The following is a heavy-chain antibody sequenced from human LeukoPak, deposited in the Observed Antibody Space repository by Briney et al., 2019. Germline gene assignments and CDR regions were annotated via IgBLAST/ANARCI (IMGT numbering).Heavy chain of an antibody. D-gene: IGHD5-12*01. CDR1: GDSVSSNSVA. Sequence: SQTLSLTCAISGDSVSSNSVAWNWVRQSPSRGLEWLGRTYYRSKWYYDYAVSVKSRMTINPDTSKNQFSLQLNSVTPEDTAVCYCARGATAHFDYWGQGTLVTVSS. CDR2: TYYRSKWYY. V-gene: IGHV6-1*01. CDR3: ARGATAHFDY. J-gene: IGHJ4*02.